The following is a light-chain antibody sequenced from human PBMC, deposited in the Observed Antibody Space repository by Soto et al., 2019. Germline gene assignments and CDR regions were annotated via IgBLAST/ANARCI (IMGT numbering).Light chain of an antibody. CDR3: QQYGSSPRT. CDR1: QSVSSSY. V-gene: IGKV3-20*01. J-gene: IGKJ4*01. Sequence: EIVLTQSPGTLSLSPGERATLSCRASQSVSSSYLAWYQQKPGQAPRLLIYGASSRATGIPGRFSGSGSGTDFPLTISRLEPEDFAVYYCQQYGSSPRTFGGGTKVEIK. CDR2: GAS.